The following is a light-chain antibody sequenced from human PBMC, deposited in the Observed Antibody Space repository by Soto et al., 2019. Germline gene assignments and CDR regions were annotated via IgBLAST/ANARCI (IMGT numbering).Light chain of an antibody. CDR2: EVT. CDR1: SSDVGGYNY. CDR3: SSFAGGGNPVL. J-gene: IGLJ2*01. Sequence: QSALTQPPSASGSLGQSVTISCTGTSSDVGGYNYVSWHQQHPGKAPKVMIYEVTKRPPGVPDRFSGSKSGNTASLTVSGLQAEEDADDYCSSFAGGGNPVLLGGGTKLTVL. V-gene: IGLV2-8*01.